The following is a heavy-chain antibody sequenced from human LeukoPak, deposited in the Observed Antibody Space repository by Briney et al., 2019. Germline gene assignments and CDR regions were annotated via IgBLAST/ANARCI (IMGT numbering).Heavy chain of an antibody. V-gene: IGHV4-59*08. Sequence: SETLSLTCTVSGGSISSYYWSWIRQPPGKGLEWIGYIYYSGSTNYNPSLRSRVTISVDTSKNQFSLKLSSVTAADTAVYYCARSGAGGNRWYFDLWGRGTLVTVSS. CDR1: GGSISSYY. D-gene: IGHD4-23*01. CDR3: ARSGAGGNRWYFDL. CDR2: IYYSGST. J-gene: IGHJ2*01.